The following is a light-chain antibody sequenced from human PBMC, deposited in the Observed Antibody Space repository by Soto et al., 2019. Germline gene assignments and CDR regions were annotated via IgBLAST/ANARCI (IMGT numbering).Light chain of an antibody. CDR2: WAS. J-gene: IGKJ4*01. CDR1: QSLLSSSNNENF. Sequence: DIVMTQSPDSLAVSLGERATINCKSNQSLLSSSNNENFLAWYQQKPGQPPKLLIYWASTRESGVPDRFSGSGSGTDFTLTISSLQAEDVAVYYCQQYYSSPLTFGGGTKVEL. CDR3: QQYYSSPLT. V-gene: IGKV4-1*01.